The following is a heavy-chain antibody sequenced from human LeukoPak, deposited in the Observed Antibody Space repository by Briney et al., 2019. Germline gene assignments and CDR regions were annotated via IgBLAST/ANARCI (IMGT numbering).Heavy chain of an antibody. Sequence: GGSLRLSRAVSGITLSNYGMSWVRQTPGEGLVWVARIKEDGTYTSYADSVKGRFTISRDNARNTVFLQMNSLRAEDTAVYYCARDFDMGITPGDDFDFWGQGTLVTVSS. V-gene: IGHV3-74*01. CDR1: GITLSNYG. D-gene: IGHD3-9*01. J-gene: IGHJ4*02. CDR3: ARDFDMGITPGDDFDF. CDR2: IKEDGTYT.